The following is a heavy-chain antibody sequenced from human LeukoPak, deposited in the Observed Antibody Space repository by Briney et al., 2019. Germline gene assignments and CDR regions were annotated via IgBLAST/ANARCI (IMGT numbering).Heavy chain of an antibody. Sequence: SETLSLTCAVYGWSFSGYYWSWIRQPPGKGLEWIGEINHIGSTNYNPSLKSRVTISVDTSKNQFSLNLSSVTAADTALYYCARGDYSNYPAHYFYYYYMDVWGKGTTVTVSS. CDR2: INHIGST. V-gene: IGHV4-34*01. CDR3: ARGDYSNYPAHYFYYYYMDV. CDR1: GWSFSGYY. D-gene: IGHD4-11*01. J-gene: IGHJ6*03.